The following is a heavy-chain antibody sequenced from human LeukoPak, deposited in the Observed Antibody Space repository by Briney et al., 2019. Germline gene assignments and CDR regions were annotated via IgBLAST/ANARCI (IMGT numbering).Heavy chain of an antibody. Sequence: GRSLRLSCAASRFNFSSYGMHWVRQAPGKGLEWVAVIWYDGSRRYYADSVKGRFTISRDNSKNTLYLQMDNLRAEDTAVYYCATRPSTIAAADPYYFDYWSHGTLVTVSS. V-gene: IGHV3-33*01. CDR3: ATRPSTIAAADPYYFDY. D-gene: IGHD6-13*01. J-gene: IGHJ4*01. CDR2: IWYDGSRR. CDR1: RFNFSSYG.